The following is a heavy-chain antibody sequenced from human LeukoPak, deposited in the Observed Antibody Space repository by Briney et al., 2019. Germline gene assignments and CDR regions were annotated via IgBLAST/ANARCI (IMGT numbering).Heavy chain of an antibody. Sequence: SETLSLTCTVSGDSLSSYYWSWVRQPPGKGLEWIGHIYYIGSTNYNPSLKSRVTISVDTSKNQFSLRLRSATAADTAVYYCARFGDYYESSDYKYFFDYWGQGTLVTVSA. J-gene: IGHJ4*02. V-gene: IGHV4-59*01. D-gene: IGHD3-22*01. CDR3: ARFGDYYESSDYKYFFDY. CDR2: IYYIGST. CDR1: GDSLSSYY.